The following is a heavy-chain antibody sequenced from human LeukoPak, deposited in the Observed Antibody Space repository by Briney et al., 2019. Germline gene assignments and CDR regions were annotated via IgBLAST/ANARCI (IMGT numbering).Heavy chain of an antibody. Sequence: SETLSLTCTVSGDSITNYYWSWIRQPPGKALEWVGYTHDSGTTKYNPSFRSRLTMSVDASRRQFSLNLIAVTAADTAVYYCARDSRPGYLDVLDLWGQGTMVTVSS. CDR2: THDSGTT. J-gene: IGHJ3*01. D-gene: IGHD6-13*01. CDR3: ARDSRPGYLDVLDL. V-gene: IGHV4-59*01. CDR1: GDSITNYY.